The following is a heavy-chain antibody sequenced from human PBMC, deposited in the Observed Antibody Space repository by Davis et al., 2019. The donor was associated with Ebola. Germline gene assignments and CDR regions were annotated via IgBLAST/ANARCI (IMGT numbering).Heavy chain of an antibody. Sequence: GESLKISCKGSGYSFTSYWIGWVRQMPGKGLEWMGIIYTGDSDTRYSPSFRGQVTISADKSANTVYLQWSSLKASDTAMYYCASLRRTITGMDDAFDIWGQGTMVTVS. CDR2: IYTGDSDT. J-gene: IGHJ3*02. CDR1: GYSFTSYW. D-gene: IGHD2-8*02. V-gene: IGHV5-51*01. CDR3: ASLRRTITGMDDAFDI.